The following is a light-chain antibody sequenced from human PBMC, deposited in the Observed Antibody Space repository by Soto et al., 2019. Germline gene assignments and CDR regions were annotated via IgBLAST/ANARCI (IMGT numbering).Light chain of an antibody. V-gene: IGKV1-12*01. CDR2: AAS. CDR1: QGISSW. Sequence: DIQITQSPSSVSASVGDRVTITCRASQGISSWLAWYQQKPGKAPKLLIYAASSLERGVASRFSGSGSGTHFTFTISSLEPEDFATYYCQQYDHLPSFGQGTRLEIK. J-gene: IGKJ5*01. CDR3: QQYDHLPS.